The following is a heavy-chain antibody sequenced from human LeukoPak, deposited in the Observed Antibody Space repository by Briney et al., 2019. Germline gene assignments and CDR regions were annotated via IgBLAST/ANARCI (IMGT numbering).Heavy chain of an antibody. CDR3: AKDQFLAVAGTIGYFDS. D-gene: IGHD6-19*01. Sequence: GGSLRLSCAASGFTLNSYAMSEPGEAPGERREGFVTICGSVGNTHYADSVKGRFTISRDNPKNTLYLQMNCLRAEDTAVYYCAKDQFLAVAGTIGYFDSWGQGTLVTVSS. CDR1: GFTLNSYA. CDR2: ICGSVGNT. J-gene: IGHJ4*02. V-gene: IGHV3-23*01.